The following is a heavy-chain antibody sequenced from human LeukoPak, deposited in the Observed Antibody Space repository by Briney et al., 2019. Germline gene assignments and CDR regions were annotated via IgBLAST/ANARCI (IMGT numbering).Heavy chain of an antibody. D-gene: IGHD1-1*01. CDR3: ATPTAGTWHFDY. CDR1: GCTFSSYW. V-gene: IGHV3-7*01. J-gene: IGHJ4*02. Sequence: GGSLRLSCAASGCTFSSYWMTWVRQAPGKGLEWVANIKQDASERYYVDSVKGRFTISRDNAKNSLYLQMNSLRAEDTAVYYCATPTAGTWHFDYWGQGTLVTVSS. CDR2: IKQDASER.